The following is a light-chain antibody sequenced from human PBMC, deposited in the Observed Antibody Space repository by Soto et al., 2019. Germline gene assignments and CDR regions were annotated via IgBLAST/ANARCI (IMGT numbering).Light chain of an antibody. CDR3: QQPGT. Sequence: EIVLTQSPATLSLSPEERATLSCRASQSVSSYLAWYQQKPGQAPRLLIYDASNRATGIPARFSGSGSGTDFTLTISSLEPEDFAVYYCQQPGTFGQGTRLE. V-gene: IGKV3-11*01. CDR1: QSVSSY. CDR2: DAS. J-gene: IGKJ5*01.